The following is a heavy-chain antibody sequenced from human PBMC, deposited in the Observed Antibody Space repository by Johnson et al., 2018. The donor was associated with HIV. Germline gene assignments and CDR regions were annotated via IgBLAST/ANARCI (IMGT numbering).Heavy chain of an antibody. D-gene: IGHD4-17*01. CDR1: GFTFSSYA. Sequence: QVQLVESGGGVVQPGRSLRLSCAASGFTFSSYAMHWVRQAPGKGLEWVAVISYDGVIKYYAGSVRGRFTISRDDSENPLYLEVNSLRVEDSAVFYCARAMYADDYADSVFLAPRLDAFHIWGQVTMVTVSS. V-gene: IGHV3-30*04. CDR3: ARAMYADDYADSVFLAPRLDAFHI. CDR2: ISYDGVIK. J-gene: IGHJ3*02.